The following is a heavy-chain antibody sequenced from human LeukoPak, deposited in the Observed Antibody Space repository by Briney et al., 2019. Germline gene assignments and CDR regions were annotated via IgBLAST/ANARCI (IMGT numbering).Heavy chain of an antibody. CDR3: ASDKDGYSYGSYYYYMDV. Sequence: SETLSLTCTVSGGSISSYYWSWIRQPAGKGLEWIGRIYTSGSTNYNPSLKSRVTMSVDTSKNQFSLKLSSVTAADTAVYYCASDKDGYSYGSYYYYMDVWGKGTTVTVSS. CDR1: GGSISSYY. CDR2: IYTSGST. D-gene: IGHD5-18*01. J-gene: IGHJ6*03. V-gene: IGHV4-4*07.